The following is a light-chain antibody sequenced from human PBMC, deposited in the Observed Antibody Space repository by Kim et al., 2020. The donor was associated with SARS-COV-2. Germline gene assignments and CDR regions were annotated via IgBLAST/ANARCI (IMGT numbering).Light chain of an antibody. J-gene: IGKJ1*01. V-gene: IGKV3-15*01. Sequence: SPGERATLSCRASQTINYKLVWYQHKPGQAPRLLIYDATTRATGVPARFIGSGSETDFTLTISSLQSEDFAVYYCQQSNDWPPLTFGQGTKVDIK. CDR2: DAT. CDR1: QTINYK. CDR3: QQSNDWPPLT.